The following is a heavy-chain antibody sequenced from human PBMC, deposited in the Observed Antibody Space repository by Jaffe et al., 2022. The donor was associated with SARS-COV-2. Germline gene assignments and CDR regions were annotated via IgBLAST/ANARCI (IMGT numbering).Heavy chain of an antibody. CDR2: IYYSGTT. D-gene: IGHD6-13*01. CDR1: GGSISSSSYY. V-gene: IGHV4-39*01. Sequence: QLQLQESGPGLMKPSETLSLTCTVSGGSISSSSYYWGWIRQPPGKGLEWIGSIYYSGTTYYNPSLKSRVTISVDTSKNQFSLNLSSVTAADTAVYYCARLPQEVAAGTVGWFDPWGQGTLVTVSS. J-gene: IGHJ5*02. CDR3: ARLPQEVAAGTVGWFDP.